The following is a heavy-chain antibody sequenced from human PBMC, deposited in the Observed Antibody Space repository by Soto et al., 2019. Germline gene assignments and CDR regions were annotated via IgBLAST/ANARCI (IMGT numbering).Heavy chain of an antibody. D-gene: IGHD6-13*01. CDR3: AKDRYSSNWYEKFGMDV. Sequence: GGSLRLSCAASGFTFSSYGMHWVRQAPDKGLDWVAVMFSDGSDRFYADSVKGRFTISRDNSKNTLYLQMNSLRVEDTAVYYCAKDRYSSNWYEKFGMDVWGQGTTVAV. CDR2: MFSDGSDR. V-gene: IGHV3-30*18. J-gene: IGHJ6*02. CDR1: GFTFSSYG.